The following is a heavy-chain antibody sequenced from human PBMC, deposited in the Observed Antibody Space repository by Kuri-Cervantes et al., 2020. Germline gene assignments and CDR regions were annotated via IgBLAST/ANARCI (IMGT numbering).Heavy chain of an antibody. J-gene: IGHJ4*02. CDR3: ATDSRRFGY. CDR1: GFTFSNSA. CDR2: TSGSGTTT. Sequence: GESLKISCAASGFTFSNSAMSWVRQAPGKGLEWVSVTSGSGTTTYYADSVKGRFTTSRDNSKNTLYLQMNSLRAEDTAVYYCATDSRRFGYWGQGTLVTVSS. V-gene: IGHV3-23*01.